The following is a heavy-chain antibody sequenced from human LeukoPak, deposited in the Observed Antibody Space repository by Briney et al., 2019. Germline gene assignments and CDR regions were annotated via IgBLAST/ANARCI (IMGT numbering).Heavy chain of an antibody. CDR1: GFTFTSSA. D-gene: IGHD3-22*01. Sequence: SVKVSCKASGFTFTSSAVQWVRQARGQRLEWIGWIVVGSGNTNYAQKFQERVTITRDMSTSTAYMELSSLRSEGTAVYYCARLYYDSSGYYRLDYWGQGTLVTVSS. CDR2: IVVGSGNT. J-gene: IGHJ4*02. V-gene: IGHV1-58*01. CDR3: ARLYYDSSGYYRLDY.